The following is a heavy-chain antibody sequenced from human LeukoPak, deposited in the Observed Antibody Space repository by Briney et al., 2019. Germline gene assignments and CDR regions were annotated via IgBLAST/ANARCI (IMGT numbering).Heavy chain of an antibody. J-gene: IGHJ1*01. D-gene: IGHD4-17*01. CDR2: IIPIFGTA. CDR1: GYTFTSYA. Sequence: GASVKVSCKASGYTFTSYAMNWVRQAPGQGLEWMGGIIPIFGTANYAQKFQGRVTITADKSTSTAYMELSSLRSEDTAVYYCARVGDYGYFQHWGQGTLVTVSS. V-gene: IGHV1-69*06. CDR3: ARVGDYGYFQH.